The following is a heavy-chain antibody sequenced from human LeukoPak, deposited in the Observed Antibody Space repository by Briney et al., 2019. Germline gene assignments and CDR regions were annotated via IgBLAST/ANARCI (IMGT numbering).Heavy chain of an antibody. Sequence: GESLKISCKGSGYNFTNYWIGWVRQMPGKGLEWMGIIYPSNSDTRYSPSFQGQVTISADKSISTAYLQWSSLKASATAMYYCARQDGNSKYYFDYWGQGTLVTVSS. CDR3: ARQDGNSKYYFDY. CDR1: GYNFTNYW. J-gene: IGHJ4*02. D-gene: IGHD1-1*01. V-gene: IGHV5-51*01. CDR2: IYPSNSDT.